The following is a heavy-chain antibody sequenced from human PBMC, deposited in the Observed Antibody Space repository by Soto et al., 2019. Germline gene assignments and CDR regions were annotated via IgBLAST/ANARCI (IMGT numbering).Heavy chain of an antibody. CDR3: ARVVYRYKRLLDAFDI. CDR1: GGPIHSYH. Sequence: SETLSLTCTVSGGPIHSYHWSWIRQPPGKGLEWIGYIFYSGSTNHNPSLKSRVTISVDTSKNQFSLQLNSVTPEDTAVYYCARVVYRYKRLLDAFDIWGQGTMVTVSS. D-gene: IGHD5-18*01. J-gene: IGHJ3*02. CDR2: IFYSGST. V-gene: IGHV4-59*12.